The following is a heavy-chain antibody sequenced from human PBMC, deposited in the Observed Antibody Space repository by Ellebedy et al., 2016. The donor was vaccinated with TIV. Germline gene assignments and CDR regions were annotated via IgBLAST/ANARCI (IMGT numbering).Heavy chain of an antibody. CDR2: MNQDGSEK. J-gene: IGHJ4*02. CDR1: GFIFSNSW. Sequence: PGGSLRLSCAASGFIFSNSWMTWVRQAPGKGLEWVAKMNQDGSEKYYVDSVKGRFTVSRDNAKNSLYLQMNSLRAEDTAVYYCARVITYYSDTRGFDYYIDYWGQGTLVTVSS. V-gene: IGHV3-7*01. CDR3: ARVITYYSDTRGFDYYIDY. D-gene: IGHD3-22*01.